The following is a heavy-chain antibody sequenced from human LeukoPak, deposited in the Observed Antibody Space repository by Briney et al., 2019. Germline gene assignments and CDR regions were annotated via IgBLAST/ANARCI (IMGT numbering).Heavy chain of an antibody. CDR2: IYHSGST. Sequence: SETLSLTCIVSGGSISSYYWSWIRQPPGKGLEWIGYIYHSGSTNYKPSLKSRVTISVDTSKNQFSLKLSSVTAADTAVYYCARFGRWLQFWYFDYWGQGTLVTVSS. V-gene: IGHV4-59*12. D-gene: IGHD5-24*01. CDR3: ARFGRWLQFWYFDY. CDR1: GGSISSYY. J-gene: IGHJ4*02.